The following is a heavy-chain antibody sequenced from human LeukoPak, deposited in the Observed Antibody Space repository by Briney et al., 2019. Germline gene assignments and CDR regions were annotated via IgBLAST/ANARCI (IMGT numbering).Heavy chain of an antibody. V-gene: IGHV6-1*01. D-gene: IGHD5-12*01. J-gene: IGHJ4*02. CDR3: ARGRYSGYDWGFDYFDY. Sequence: SQTLSLTCAISGDSVSINSAAWNWTRQSPSRGIEWLGRTYYRSKWYNDYAVSVKSRITINPDTSKNQFSLQLNSVTPEDTAVYYCARGRYSGYDWGFDYFDYWGQGTLVTVSS. CDR1: GDSVSINSAA. CDR2: TYYRSKWYN.